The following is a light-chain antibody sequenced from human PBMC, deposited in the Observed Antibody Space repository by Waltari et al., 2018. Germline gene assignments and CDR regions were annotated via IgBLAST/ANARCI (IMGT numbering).Light chain of an antibody. CDR2: DVT. Sequence: EQQDPGKARKVMVSDVTKRRSGVSNRFTGSKSDNTGSLTISGLQAEEVADYYCSSYTSSSTWVFGAGTKLTVL. J-gene: IGLJ3*02. CDR3: SSYTSSSTWV. V-gene: IGLV2-14*04.